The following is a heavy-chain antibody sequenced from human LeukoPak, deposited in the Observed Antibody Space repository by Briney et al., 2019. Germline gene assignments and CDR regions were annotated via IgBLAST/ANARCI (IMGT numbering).Heavy chain of an antibody. Sequence: SQTLSLTXTVSGGSIRSGNYHWSWIRQPAGEGLEWIGRIYTSGTTNYNPSLKSRVTISVDTSKNQFSLKLSSVTAADTAVYYCATELGFYFDYWGQGTLVTVSS. CDR3: ATELGFYFDY. CDR2: IYTSGTT. CDR1: GGSIRSGNYH. V-gene: IGHV4-61*02. D-gene: IGHD7-27*01. J-gene: IGHJ4*02.